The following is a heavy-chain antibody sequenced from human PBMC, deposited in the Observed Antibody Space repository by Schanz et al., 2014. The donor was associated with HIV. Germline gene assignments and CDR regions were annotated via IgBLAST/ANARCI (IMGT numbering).Heavy chain of an antibody. CDR3: AKPEYDSSGNSQSHFDY. J-gene: IGHJ4*02. D-gene: IGHD3-22*01. Sequence: QLLESGGGLVQPGGLLRLSCAASGFTFSGFAMSWVRQTPGKGLEWVSTISASGGSTYHADSVLARFTISRDNSKNTLFLQINGLRAEDTAVYYCAKPEYDSSGNSQSHFDYWGQGTLVTVSS. CDR1: GFTFSGFA. CDR2: ISASGGST. V-gene: IGHV3-23*01.